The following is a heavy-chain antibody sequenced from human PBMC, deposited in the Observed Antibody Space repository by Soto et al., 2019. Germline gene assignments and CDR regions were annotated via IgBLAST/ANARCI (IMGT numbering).Heavy chain of an antibody. CDR1: GFTFSNSG. CDR3: ARRDSYFSGMDV. D-gene: IGHD3-22*01. J-gene: IGHJ6*02. CDR2: MSPDGRYI. Sequence: QVQLVESGGGVVQPGRSLRLTCAVSGFTFSNSGMHWVRQAPGKGLEWVAVMSPDGRYIYYADSVKGRFTISRDNSKSTLYLQMNRLRTGDTAVYYCARRDSYFSGMDVWGQGTTVTVSS. V-gene: IGHV3-30*03.